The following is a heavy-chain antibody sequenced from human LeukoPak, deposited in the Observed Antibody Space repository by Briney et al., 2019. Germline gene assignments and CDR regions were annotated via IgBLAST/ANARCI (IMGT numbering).Heavy chain of an antibody. J-gene: IGHJ6*02. CDR2: INPSGGST. D-gene: IGHD3-3*01. Sequence: GASVKVSCKASGYTFTSYYMHWVRQAPGQGLEWMGIINPSGGSTSYAQKFQGRVTMTRDTSTSTVYMELSSLRSEDTAVYYCASESTDYDFWSGSQSMGLYYYYYGMDVWGQGTTVTVS. V-gene: IGHV1-46*01. CDR1: GYTFTSYY. CDR3: ASESTDYDFWSGSQSMGLYYYYYGMDV.